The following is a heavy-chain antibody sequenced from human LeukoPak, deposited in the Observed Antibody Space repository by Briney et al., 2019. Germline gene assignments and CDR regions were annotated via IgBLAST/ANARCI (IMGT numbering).Heavy chain of an antibody. CDR3: ARSPGGSYFDWLFSLVIDY. V-gene: IGHV1-46*01. CDR1: GGTFSSYA. CDR2: TNPSGGST. D-gene: IGHD3-9*01. Sequence: ASVKVSCKASGGTFSSYAISWVRQAPGQGLEWMGITNPSGGSTSYAQKFQGRVTMTRDTSTSTVYMELSSLRSEDTAVYYCARSPGGSYFDWLFSLVIDYWGQGTLVTVSS. J-gene: IGHJ4*02.